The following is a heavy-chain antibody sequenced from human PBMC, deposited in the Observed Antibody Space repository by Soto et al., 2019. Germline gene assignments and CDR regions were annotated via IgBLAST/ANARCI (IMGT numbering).Heavy chain of an antibody. CDR1: GASIISGYDY. CDR2: ISYRGST. D-gene: IGHD3-22*01. CDR3: ARAWQNYYDSSGSQSLWFDP. V-gene: IGHV4-31*11. Sequence: SETLSLTCAVSGASIISGYDYWILLRQHPGKGLEWIGYISYRGSTYYNPSLQSRVTISADTSKNQFSLELRSVTVADTAVYYCARAWQNYYDSSGSQSLWFDPWSQGTLVTVS. J-gene: IGHJ5*02.